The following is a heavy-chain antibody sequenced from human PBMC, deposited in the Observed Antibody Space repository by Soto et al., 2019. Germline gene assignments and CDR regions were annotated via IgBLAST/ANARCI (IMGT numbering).Heavy chain of an antibody. CDR1: GYTFTGYY. CDR3: ARGSTKGDYYDSSGYYTY. V-gene: IGHV1-2*04. CDR2: INPNSGGT. J-gene: IGHJ4*02. Sequence: ASVKVSCKASGYTFTGYYMHWVRQAPGQGLEWMGWINPNSGGTNYAQKFQGWVTMTRDTSISTAYMELSRLRSDDKAVYYCARGSTKGDYYDSSGYYTYWGQGTMVTVSS. D-gene: IGHD3-22*01.